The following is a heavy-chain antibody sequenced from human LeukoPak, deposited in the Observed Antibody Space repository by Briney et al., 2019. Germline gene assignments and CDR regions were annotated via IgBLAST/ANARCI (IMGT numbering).Heavy chain of an antibody. CDR3: ARGVSYYDSSGYPY. CDR1: GFTFSSYA. J-gene: IGHJ4*02. Sequence: GGSLRLSCAASGFTFSSYAMHWVRQAPGKGLEWVAVISYDGSKKYYADSVKGRFTISRDNSKNTLYLQMNSLRAEDTAVYYCARGVSYYDSSGYPYWGQGTLVTVSS. V-gene: IGHV3-30*04. D-gene: IGHD3-22*01. CDR2: ISYDGSKK.